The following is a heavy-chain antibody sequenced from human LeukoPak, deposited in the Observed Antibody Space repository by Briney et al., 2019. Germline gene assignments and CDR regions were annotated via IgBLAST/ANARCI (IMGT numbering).Heavy chain of an antibody. CDR2: ITSSSTI. CDR1: GFTFSSYS. D-gene: IGHD3-16*01. CDR3: ARHYGP. Sequence: PGGSLRLSCAASGFTFSSYSMNWVRQAPGKGLEWVSYITSSSTIYYADSVEGRFTISRDNAKNSLYLQMNSLRDEDTAVYYCARHYGPWGQGTLVTVSS. V-gene: IGHV3-48*02. J-gene: IGHJ5*02.